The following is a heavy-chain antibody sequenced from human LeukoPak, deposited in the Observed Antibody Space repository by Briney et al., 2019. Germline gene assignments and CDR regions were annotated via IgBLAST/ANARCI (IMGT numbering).Heavy chain of an antibody. J-gene: IGHJ3*02. CDR2: MNPNSGNT. CDR1: GYTFTSYD. D-gene: IGHD2-8*01. CDR3: ARAGFAYYDAFDI. V-gene: IGHV1-8*01. Sequence: ASVKVSCKASGYTFTSYDINWVRQATGQGLEWVGWMNPNSGNTGYAQKFQGRVTMTRNTSISTAYMELSSLRSEDTAVYYCARAGFAYYDAFDIWGQGTMVTVSS.